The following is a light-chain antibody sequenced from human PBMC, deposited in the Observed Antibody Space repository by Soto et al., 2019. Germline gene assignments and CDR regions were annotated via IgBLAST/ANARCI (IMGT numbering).Light chain of an antibody. J-gene: IGKJ2*01. CDR2: AAS. V-gene: IGKV1-9*01. Sequence: DIQLTQSPSFLSASVGDRVTITCRASQGISSYLAWYQQKPGKAPKLLIYAASTLQSGVPSRFRGSGTRPEITLPISSPQPEDFATYYCQQLNSYPYTFGQGTKLEIK. CDR3: QQLNSYPYT. CDR1: QGISSY.